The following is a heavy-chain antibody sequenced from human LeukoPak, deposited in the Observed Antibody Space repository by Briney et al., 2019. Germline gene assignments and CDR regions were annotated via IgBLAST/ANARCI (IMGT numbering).Heavy chain of an antibody. D-gene: IGHD2-15*01. V-gene: IGHV1-69*13. CDR1: GGTFISYA. Sequence: ASVKVSCKASGGTFISYAISWVRQAPGQGLEWMGGIIPIFGTANYAQKFQGRVTITADESTSTAYMELSSLRSEDTAVYYCARSPDIVVVVAAMPDAGRYWFDPWGQGTLVTVSS. CDR2: IIPIFGTA. J-gene: IGHJ5*02. CDR3: ARSPDIVVVVAAMPDAGRYWFDP.